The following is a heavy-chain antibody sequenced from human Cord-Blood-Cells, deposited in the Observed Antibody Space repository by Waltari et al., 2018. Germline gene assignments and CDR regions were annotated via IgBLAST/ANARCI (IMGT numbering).Heavy chain of an antibody. CDR2: INPNSGGT. J-gene: IGHJ6*03. CDR3: ARDLHDYGDYYYYYYMDV. V-gene: IGHV1-2*02. Sequence: QVQLVQSGAEVKKPGASVKVSCKASGYTFTGYYMHWVRQAPGQGLAWMGWINPNSGGTNYAQKLQGRVTMTRYTSISTAYMELSRLRSDDTAVYYCARDLHDYGDYYYYYYMDVWGKGTTVTVSS. D-gene: IGHD4-17*01. CDR1: GYTFTGYY.